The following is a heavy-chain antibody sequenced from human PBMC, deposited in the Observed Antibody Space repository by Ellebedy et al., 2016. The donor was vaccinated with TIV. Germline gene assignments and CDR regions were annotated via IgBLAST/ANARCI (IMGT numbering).Heavy chain of an antibody. D-gene: IGHD3-16*01. J-gene: IGHJ2*01. CDR1: GFTVSSKY. Sequence: GESLKISCAASGFTVSSKYMSWVRQAPGKGLEWVSVIYSDGTTYYADSVKGRFTISRDNSKNTLYLQMNSLRAEDTAVYYWARDLRGRNFDLWGRGTLVTVSS. CDR3: ARDLRGRNFDL. CDR2: IYSDGTT. V-gene: IGHV3-53*01.